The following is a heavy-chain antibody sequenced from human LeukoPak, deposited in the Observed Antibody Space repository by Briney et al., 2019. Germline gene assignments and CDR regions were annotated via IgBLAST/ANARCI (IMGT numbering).Heavy chain of an antibody. J-gene: IGHJ4*02. CDR1: GFTLSHFG. V-gene: IGHV3-48*04. D-gene: IGHD3-3*01. CDR3: ARNDYDFWSGYHY. Sequence: GGSLRLSCAASGFTLSHFGMNWVRQAPGKGLEWISYISSSSTTIYYADSVKGRFAISRDNAKNTLSLQMNSLRAEDTAVYYCARNDYDFWSGYHYWGQGTLVTVSS. CDR2: ISSSSTTI.